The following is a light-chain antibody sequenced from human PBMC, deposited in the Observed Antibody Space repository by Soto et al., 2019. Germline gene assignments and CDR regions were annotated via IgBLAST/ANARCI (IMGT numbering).Light chain of an antibody. CDR3: QQYNNYPWT. CDR2: DAS. J-gene: IGKJ1*01. V-gene: IGKV1-5*01. CDR1: QTISSW. Sequence: DIQMTQSPSTLSASVGDRVTITCRSGQTISSWLAWYQQKPGKAPNLLIYDASSLKSGVPSRFSGSGSGTEFTLTISSLQHEDFATYYCQQYNNYPWTFGQGTKVDIK.